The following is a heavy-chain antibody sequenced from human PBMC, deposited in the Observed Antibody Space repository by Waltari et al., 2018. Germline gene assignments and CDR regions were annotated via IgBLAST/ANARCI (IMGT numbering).Heavy chain of an antibody. Sequence: QVQLQESGPGLVKPSQTLSLTCTVSGGSISSGSYYWSWIRQPAGKGLGWIGRIYTSGGTNYNPSLKSRVTISVDTSKNQFSLKLSSVTAADTAVYYCARDRGDYYDSSGYYRGGAFDIWGQGTMVTVSS. CDR2: IYTSGGT. J-gene: IGHJ3*02. V-gene: IGHV4-61*02. CDR1: GGSISSGSYY. CDR3: ARDRGDYYDSSGYYRGGAFDI. D-gene: IGHD3-22*01.